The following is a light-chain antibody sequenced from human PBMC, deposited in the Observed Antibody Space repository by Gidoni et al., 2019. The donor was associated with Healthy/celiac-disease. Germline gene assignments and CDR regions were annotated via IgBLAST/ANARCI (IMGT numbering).Light chain of an antibody. V-gene: IGKV1-33*01. J-gene: IGKJ2*04. CDR1: QDISNY. Sequence: DIQMTQSPSSLSASVGDRVTITCQASQDISNYLNWNQQKPGKAPKLLIYDASNLETGVPSSFSGSGSGTDFTFTISSLQPEDIATYYCQQYDNLCSFGQGTKLEIK. CDR2: DAS. CDR3: QQYDNLCS.